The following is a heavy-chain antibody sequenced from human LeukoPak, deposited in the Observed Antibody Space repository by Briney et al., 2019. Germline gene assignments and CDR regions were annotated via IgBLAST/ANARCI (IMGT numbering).Heavy chain of an antibody. D-gene: IGHD6-19*01. CDR2: MNPNSVGT. Sequence: ASVTVSFTASVYTFTRYYIHWVRQAPGQGLEWMGWMNPNSVGTKYALKFQGRVTMTRDTSISTAYMELSRLRSDDTAMYYCATISVAGDNDYWGQGTLVTVSS. CDR1: VYTFTRYY. CDR3: ATISVAGDNDY. V-gene: IGHV1-2*02. J-gene: IGHJ4*02.